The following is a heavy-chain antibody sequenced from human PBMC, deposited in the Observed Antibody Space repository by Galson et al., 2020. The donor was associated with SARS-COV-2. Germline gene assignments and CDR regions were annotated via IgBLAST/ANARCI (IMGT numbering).Heavy chain of an antibody. CDR3: ARDGCASTTCAEL. D-gene: IGHD2-2*01. CDR2: ISSSGSDS. CDR1: GFIFNDYY. Sequence: GESLKISCAASGFIFNDYYMTWIRQAPGKGLQWISYISSSGSDSNYADSVKGRFIISRDNTRNSVSLQMHGLRVEDTAIYYCARDGCASTTCAELWGQGTLVTVSS. V-gene: IGHV3-11*05. J-gene: IGHJ4*02.